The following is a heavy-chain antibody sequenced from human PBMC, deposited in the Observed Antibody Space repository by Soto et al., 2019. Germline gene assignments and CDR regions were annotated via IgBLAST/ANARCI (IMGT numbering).Heavy chain of an antibody. CDR3: ARDQGYYDSSGYFDF. J-gene: IGHJ4*02. D-gene: IGHD3-22*01. CDR2: ISYDGKNK. V-gene: IGHV3-33*08. Sequence: LRLSCAASGFTFSSHGMHWVRQAPGKGLEWVAIISYDGKNKYYVDSVKGRFTISRDNSKNTLYLQMNTLRAEDTAVYYCARDQGYYDSSGYFDFWGQGTPVTVS. CDR1: GFTFSSHG.